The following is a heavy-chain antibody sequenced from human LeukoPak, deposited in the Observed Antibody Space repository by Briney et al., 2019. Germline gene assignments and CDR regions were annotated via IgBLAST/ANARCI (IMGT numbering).Heavy chain of an antibody. CDR3: ARPKIIAAAAISWFDP. CDR2: IYSGGST. V-gene: IGHV3-66*04. Sequence: PGGSLRLSCAASGFTFSNAWMSWVRQAPGKGLEWVSIIYSGGSTYYADSVKGRFTISRDNAKNTLYLQMNSLRAEDTAVYYCARPKIIAAAAISWFDPWGQGTLVTVSS. CDR1: GFTFSNAW. J-gene: IGHJ5*02. D-gene: IGHD6-13*01.